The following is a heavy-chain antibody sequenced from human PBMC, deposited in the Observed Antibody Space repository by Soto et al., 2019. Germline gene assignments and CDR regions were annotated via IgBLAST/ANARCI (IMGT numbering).Heavy chain of an antibody. CDR1: GFIFENFG. J-gene: IGHJ5*02. CDR2: ISGSGFKK. CDR3: AKNQGVELVPLATVDWFDP. D-gene: IGHD1-26*01. Sequence: GGSLRLSCAASGFIFENFGMSWVRQAPGKGLEWISSISGSGFKKYYADSVKGQFTISRDNSKSTVYLELNNLSAEDTAVYHCAKNQGVELVPLATVDWFDPWGQGSVVTVS. V-gene: IGHV3-23*01.